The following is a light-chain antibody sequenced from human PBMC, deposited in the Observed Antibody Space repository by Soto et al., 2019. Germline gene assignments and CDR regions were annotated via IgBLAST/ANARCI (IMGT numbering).Light chain of an antibody. CDR2: SNN. Sequence: QSVPTQPPSASGTPGQSVTISCSGSSSNIGSNYVYWYQQLPGTAPKLLIYSNNQRPSGVPDRFSGSKSGTSASLAISGLRSEDEADYYCAAWDDSLSGYVFGTGTKVTVL. CDR1: SSNIGSNY. J-gene: IGLJ1*01. V-gene: IGLV1-47*02. CDR3: AAWDDSLSGYV.